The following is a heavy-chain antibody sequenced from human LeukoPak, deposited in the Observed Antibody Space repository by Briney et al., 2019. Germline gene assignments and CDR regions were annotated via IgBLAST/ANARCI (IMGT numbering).Heavy chain of an antibody. J-gene: IGHJ3*02. V-gene: IGHV3-30*02. CDR3: AKVRAGLTTGGNAFDI. D-gene: IGHD1-1*01. Sequence: PRGSLRLSPAAPGFTFSTYGMHWVRQAPGKGLERVALVRYDGSNKQYADSVRGRFTISRDNSNNTLFLQMNSLRDEDTAVYYCAKVRAGLTTGGNAFDIWGQGTMVTVSS. CDR2: VRYDGSNK. CDR1: GFTFSTYG.